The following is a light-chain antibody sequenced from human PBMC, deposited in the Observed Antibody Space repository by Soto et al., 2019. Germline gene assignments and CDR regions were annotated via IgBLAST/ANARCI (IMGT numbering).Light chain of an antibody. Sequence: EVVLTQSPVTLSLSPGERATLSCRASQSFRGLLAWYQQKPGQAPRLLIYDAYNRATGIPPRFSGSGSGTDFTLTISNLQPEDFATYYCQQSYGTSITFGQGTRLEIK. CDR2: DAY. CDR1: QSFRGL. V-gene: IGKV3-11*01. J-gene: IGKJ5*01. CDR3: QQSYGTSIT.